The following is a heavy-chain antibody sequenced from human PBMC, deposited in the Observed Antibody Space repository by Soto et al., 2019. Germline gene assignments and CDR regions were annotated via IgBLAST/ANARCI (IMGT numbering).Heavy chain of an antibody. D-gene: IGHD3-16*02. CDR3: AKQSSCLGAFDI. CDR2: ISGSGGST. Sequence: EVQLLESGGGLVQPGGSLRLSCAASGFTFSSYAMSWVRQAPGKGLEWVSVISGSGGSTYYADSVKGRFTISRDNSKHTLYPQMNSLRAEDTAVYYCAKQSSCLGAFDIWGQGTMVTVSS. CDR1: GFTFSSYA. J-gene: IGHJ3*02. V-gene: IGHV3-23*01.